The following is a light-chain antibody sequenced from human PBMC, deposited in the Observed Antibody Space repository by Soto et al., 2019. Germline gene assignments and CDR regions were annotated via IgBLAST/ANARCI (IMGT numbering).Light chain of an antibody. J-gene: IGKJ1*01. CDR3: QQSFSTPRT. Sequence: DIPMTQSPSSLSASVGDRVTISCRASQTINTYVNWYLQKPGKAPKLLIYAASSLHSGVPSRFSGSGSGTYFTLTISSLQPEDFETYYCQQSFSTPRTFGQGTKVEIK. V-gene: IGKV1-39*01. CDR1: QTINTY. CDR2: AAS.